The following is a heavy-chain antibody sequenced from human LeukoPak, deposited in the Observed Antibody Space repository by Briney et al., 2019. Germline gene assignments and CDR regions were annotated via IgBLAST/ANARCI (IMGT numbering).Heavy chain of an antibody. CDR1: GGSISSYY. Sequence: PSETLSLTCTVSGGSISSYYWSWIRQPPGKGLEWIGYIYYSGSTNYNPSLKSRVTISVDTSKNQFSLKLSSVTAADTAVYYCARDKGAAGLYYYYGMDVWAKGPRSPSP. V-gene: IGHV4-59*01. D-gene: IGHD6-13*01. J-gene: IGHJ6*02. CDR3: ARDKGAAGLYYYYGMDV. CDR2: IYYSGST.